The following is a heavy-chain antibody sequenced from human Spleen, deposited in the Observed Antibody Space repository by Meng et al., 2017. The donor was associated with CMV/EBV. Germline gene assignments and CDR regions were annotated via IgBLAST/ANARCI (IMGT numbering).Heavy chain of an antibody. V-gene: IGHV4-38-2*02. CDR2: IYQSGSGST. Sequence: SETLSLTCTVSGYSITRGYYWGWIRQPPGKGLEYIGNIYQSGSGSTFYNPSLKSRVTLSVDTSKNQFSLKLSSVTAADTAVYYCTKIGYCTRTSCSGNWFDSWGQGTLVTAS. J-gene: IGHJ5*01. CDR3: TKIGYCTRTSCSGNWFDS. D-gene: IGHD2-2*01. CDR1: GYSITRGYY.